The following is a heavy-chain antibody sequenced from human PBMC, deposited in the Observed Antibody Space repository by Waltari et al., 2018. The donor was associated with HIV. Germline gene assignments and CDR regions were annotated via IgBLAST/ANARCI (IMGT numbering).Heavy chain of an antibody. J-gene: IGHJ3*02. D-gene: IGHD3-3*01. Sequence: QVQLVQSGAEVKKPGASVKVSCKASGYTFTGYYMHWVRQAPGQGLEWMGWSNPNSGGTDYAQKFQGRVTMTRDTSISTAYMELGSLRYEDTAMYYCARAKDYGVVIDAFDIWGQGTMVTVSS. CDR2: SNPNSGGT. CDR1: GYTFTGYY. CDR3: ARAKDYGVVIDAFDI. V-gene: IGHV1-2*02.